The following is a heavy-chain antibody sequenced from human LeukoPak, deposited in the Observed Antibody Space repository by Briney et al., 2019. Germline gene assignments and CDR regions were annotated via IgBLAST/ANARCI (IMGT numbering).Heavy chain of an antibody. D-gene: IGHD3-16*01. V-gene: IGHV4-39*01. CDR3: ARAPSRWGYFDY. J-gene: IGHJ4*02. CDR2: IYYSGST. Sequence: SETLSLTCTVSVGSINSSSYYWGWIRQPPGKGLEWIGSIYYSGSTYYNPSLKSRVTISVDTSKNQFSLKLSSVTAADTAVYYCARAPSRWGYFDYWGQGTLVTVSS. CDR1: VGSINSSSYY.